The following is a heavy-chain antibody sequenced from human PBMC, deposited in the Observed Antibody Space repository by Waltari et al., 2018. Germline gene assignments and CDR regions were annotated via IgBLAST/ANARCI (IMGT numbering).Heavy chain of an antibody. J-gene: IGHJ1*01. CDR3: ARGDCRSTSCYSLES. D-gene: IGHD2-2*01. CDR2: ISSDGTNK. V-gene: IGHV3-30*01. CDR1: GFTIKDFA. Sequence: QVHLVESGGGVVQSGKSLRLSCAASGFTIKDFAMHWVRQAPGKGLEGVSVISSDGTNKYYADSVKGRFIISRDNSGSTLYLQMNSLRPQETAIYYCARGDCRSTSCYSLESWGHGTLVTVS.